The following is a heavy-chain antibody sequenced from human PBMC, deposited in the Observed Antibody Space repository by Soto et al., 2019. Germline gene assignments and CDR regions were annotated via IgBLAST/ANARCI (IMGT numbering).Heavy chain of an antibody. V-gene: IGHV1-46*01. Sequence: ASVKVSCKASGYTFTIYYMHWVRQAPGQGLEWMGIINPSGGSTSYAQKFQGRVTMTRDTSTSTVYMELSSLRSEDTAVYYCARSDVFNRGDYWGQGTLVTVSS. CDR2: INPSGGST. CDR3: ARSDVFNRGDY. CDR1: GYTFTIYY. J-gene: IGHJ4*02.